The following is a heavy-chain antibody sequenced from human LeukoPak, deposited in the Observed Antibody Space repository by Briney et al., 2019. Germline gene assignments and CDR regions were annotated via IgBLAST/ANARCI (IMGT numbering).Heavy chain of an antibody. CDR3: ARVKCLGGSCPIDY. Sequence: PSEPLSLTCAVSGGSISSGGYSWSWIRQPPGKGLEWIGYIYHSGSTYYNPSLKSRVTISVDRSKHQFSLKLSSVTAADTAVYYCARVKCLGGSCPIDYWGQGTLVTVSS. CDR1: GGSISSGGYS. D-gene: IGHD2-15*01. J-gene: IGHJ4*02. CDR2: IYHSGST. V-gene: IGHV4-30-2*01.